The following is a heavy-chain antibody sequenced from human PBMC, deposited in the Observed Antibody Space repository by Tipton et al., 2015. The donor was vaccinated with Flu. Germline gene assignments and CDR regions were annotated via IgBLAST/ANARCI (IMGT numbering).Heavy chain of an antibody. V-gene: IGHV4-61*01. CDR3: ARAGYTYGLRYFDC. Sequence: TLSLTCTVSGDSVSSGTYYWSWIRRPPGKRLEWIGYVYFSGSTNYNPSLKSRVTISVDTSNNQFSLNVSSVTAADTAVYYCARAGYTYGLRYFDCWGQGTLVTVSS. CDR2: VYFSGST. D-gene: IGHD5-18*01. J-gene: IGHJ4*02. CDR1: GDSVSSGTYY.